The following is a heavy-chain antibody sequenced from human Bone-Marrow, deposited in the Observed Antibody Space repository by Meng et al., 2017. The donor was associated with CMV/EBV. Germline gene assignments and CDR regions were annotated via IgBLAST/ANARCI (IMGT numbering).Heavy chain of an antibody. CDR3: ARGDYGGVYYYYGLDV. CDR2: IYYSGST. V-gene: IGHV4-59*05. D-gene: IGHD4/OR15-4a*01. CDR1: GGSISSYY. Sequence: SETLSLTCTVSGGSISSYYWSWIRQPPGKGLEWIGSIYYSGSTYYNPSLKSRVTISVDTSKNQFSLKLSSVTAADTAVYYCARGDYGGVYYYYGLDVWGQGTTVTVSS. J-gene: IGHJ6*02.